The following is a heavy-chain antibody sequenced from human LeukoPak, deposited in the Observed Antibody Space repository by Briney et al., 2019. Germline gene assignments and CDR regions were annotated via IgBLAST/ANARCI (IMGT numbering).Heavy chain of an antibody. CDR3: ARARIKYYYDSSGYYYFDY. D-gene: IGHD3-22*01. CDR2: IYYSGST. J-gene: IGHJ4*02. Sequence: SETLSLTCAVSGYSISSGYYWGWIRQPPGKGLEWIGYIYYSGSTNYNPSLKSRVTISVDTSKNQFSLKLSSVTAADTAVYYCARARIKYYYDSSGYYYFDYWGQGTLVTVSS. CDR1: GYSISSGYY. V-gene: IGHV4-61*01.